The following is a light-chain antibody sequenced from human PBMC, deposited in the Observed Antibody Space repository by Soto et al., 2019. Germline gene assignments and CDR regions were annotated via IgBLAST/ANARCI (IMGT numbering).Light chain of an antibody. V-gene: IGKV1-5*01. Sequence: DIQMTQSPSTLSASVGDRVTITCRASQSISSWLAWYQQKPGKAPKLLIYDASSLESGVPSRFSGSGSGTEFTLPISSLQPDDFATYYCQQYNSYSPEYTFGQGTKLEIK. J-gene: IGKJ2*01. CDR1: QSISSW. CDR2: DAS. CDR3: QQYNSYSPEYT.